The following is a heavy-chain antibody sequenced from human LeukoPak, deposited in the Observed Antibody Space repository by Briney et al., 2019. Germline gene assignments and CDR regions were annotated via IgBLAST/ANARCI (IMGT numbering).Heavy chain of an antibody. J-gene: IGHJ6*02. Sequence: GGSLRLSCAASGFTFSSYGMHWVRQAPGKGLEWVAVISYDGSNKYYADSVKGRFTISRDNSKNTLYLQMNSLRAEDTAVYYCAKDPGSSGWTAPYYYYGMDVWSQGTTVTVSS. CDR3: AKDPGSSGWTAPYYYYGMDV. D-gene: IGHD6-19*01. CDR2: ISYDGSNK. CDR1: GFTFSSYG. V-gene: IGHV3-30*18.